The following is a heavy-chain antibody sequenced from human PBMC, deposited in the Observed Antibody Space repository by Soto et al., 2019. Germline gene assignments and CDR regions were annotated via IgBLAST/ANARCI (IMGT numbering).Heavy chain of an antibody. Sequence: SETLSLTCAVSGGSISSGGYYWSWIRQPPGKGLEWIGYIYYSASTNYSPSLKSRVTISVDTSKNQFSLKLSSVTAEDTAVYYCARNGYCISSSCYSDYYHGMDVWGQGTTVTVSS. CDR3: ARNGYCISSSCYSDYYHGMDV. CDR1: GGSISSGGYY. CDR2: IYYSAST. D-gene: IGHD2-2*02. J-gene: IGHJ6*02. V-gene: IGHV4-61*08.